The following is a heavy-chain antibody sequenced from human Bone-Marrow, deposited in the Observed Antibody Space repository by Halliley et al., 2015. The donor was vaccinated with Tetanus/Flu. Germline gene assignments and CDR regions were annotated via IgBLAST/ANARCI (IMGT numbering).Heavy chain of an antibody. CDR3: ARDSFEYCSGGGCYGPGY. CDR1: GFTFSKYA. D-gene: IGHD2-15*01. Sequence: SLRLSCAASGFTFSKYAMSWVRQAPGKGLEWVSTVSESGDSTSYADSLKGRFIVSRDESKNTLYLQMNSLRAEDTAVYYCARDSFEYCSGGGCYGPGYWGQGTLVTVSS. J-gene: IGHJ4*02. V-gene: IGHV3-23*01. CDR2: VSESGDST.